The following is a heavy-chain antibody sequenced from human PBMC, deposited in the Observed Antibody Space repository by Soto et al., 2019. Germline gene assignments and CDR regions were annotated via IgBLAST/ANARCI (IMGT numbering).Heavy chain of an antibody. CDR1: GDSISSPKW. Sequence: QVQLQESGPGLVKPSGTLSLTYAVSGDSISSPKWWTWLRQPPGKGLEWIGDLLHSGTTNYNPSLMSRVTLSVDKPQNQFSLKLTSVTAADTAIYYCAYITGWYRHDVWGQATSVTVSS. CDR2: LLHSGTT. V-gene: IGHV4-4*02. J-gene: IGHJ3*01. D-gene: IGHD6-19*01. CDR3: AYITGWYRHDV.